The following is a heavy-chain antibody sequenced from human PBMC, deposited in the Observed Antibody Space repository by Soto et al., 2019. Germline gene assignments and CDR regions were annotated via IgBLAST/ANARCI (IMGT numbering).Heavy chain of an antibody. CDR3: ATLNSFGSDY. D-gene: IGHD5-18*01. V-gene: IGHV3-74*01. Sequence: PGGSVRLSCAASGFTFSSYWMHWVRQTAGKGLVWVSQINCDGSATRYTDSVKGRFTISRDNAKNTVYLQMNSLRAEDTAVYYCATLNSFGSDYWGQGTLVTVS. CDR2: INCDGSAT. J-gene: IGHJ4*02. CDR1: GFTFSSYW.